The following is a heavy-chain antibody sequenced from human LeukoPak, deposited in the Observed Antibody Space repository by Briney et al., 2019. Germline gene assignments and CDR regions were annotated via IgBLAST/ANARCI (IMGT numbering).Heavy chain of an antibody. CDR3: AKIQDPSWTWPPFYFDS. CDR2: VRCGDTS. V-gene: IGHV3-23*01. Sequence: AGSLRLSCAASGFTFSNYVMSCVRQAPGKGLEGVSSVRCGDTSHYADSVKGGFTICRDNSQNTLYLQMNNLRTEDTALYDCAKIQDPSWTWPPFYFDSGGQGILVAVS. D-gene: IGHD3/OR15-3a*01. J-gene: IGHJ4*02. CDR1: GFTFSNYV.